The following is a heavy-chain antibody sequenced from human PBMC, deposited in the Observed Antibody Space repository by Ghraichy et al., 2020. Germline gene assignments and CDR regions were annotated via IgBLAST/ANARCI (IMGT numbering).Heavy chain of an antibody. D-gene: IGHD6-6*01. Sequence: GESLNISCAASGFTFSSYGMHWVRQAPGKGLEWVAVIWYDGSNKYYADSVKGRFTISRDNSKNTLYLQMNSLRAEDTAVYYCAREYSSSSPDYWGQGTLVTVSS. J-gene: IGHJ4*02. CDR1: GFTFSSYG. CDR2: IWYDGSNK. CDR3: AREYSSSSPDY. V-gene: IGHV3-33*01.